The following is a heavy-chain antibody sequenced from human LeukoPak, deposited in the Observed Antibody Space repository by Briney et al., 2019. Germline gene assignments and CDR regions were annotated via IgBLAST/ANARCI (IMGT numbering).Heavy chain of an antibody. Sequence: PGASLRLSCAASGFTFSSYAMSWVRQAPGKGLEWVSAISGSGGSTYYADSVKGRFTVSRDNSKNTLYLQMNSLRAEDTAVYYCARDRSVDYFDYWGQGILVTVSS. CDR3: ARDRSVDYFDY. CDR2: ISGSGGST. V-gene: IGHV3-23*01. D-gene: IGHD6-19*01. CDR1: GFTFSSYA. J-gene: IGHJ4*02.